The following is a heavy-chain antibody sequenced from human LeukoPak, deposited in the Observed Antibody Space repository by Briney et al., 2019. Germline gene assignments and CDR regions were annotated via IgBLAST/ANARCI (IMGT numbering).Heavy chain of an antibody. CDR1: GGSISSYY. V-gene: IGHV4-4*07. CDR2: IYTSGST. CDR3: ASSSTSRYYYYGMDV. Sequence: SETLSLTCTVSGGSISSYYWSWIRQPAGKGLEWLGRIYTSGSTNYNPSLKSRVTMSVDTSKNQFSLKLSSVTAADTAVYYCASSSTSRYYYYGMDVWGQGTTVTVSS. D-gene: IGHD2-2*01. J-gene: IGHJ6*02.